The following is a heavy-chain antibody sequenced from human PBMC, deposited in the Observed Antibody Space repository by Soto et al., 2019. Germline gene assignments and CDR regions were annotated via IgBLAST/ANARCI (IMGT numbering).Heavy chain of an antibody. CDR1: GYTFTSYG. J-gene: IGHJ4*02. CDR2: ISAYNGNT. Sequence: ASVKVSCKASGYTFTSYGISWVRQAPGQGLEWMGWISAYNGNTNYAQKLQGRVTMTTDTSTSTAYMELRSLRSDDTAVYYCARDLQPCGGDCYSDYWGQGTLVTVSS. CDR3: ARDLQPCGGDCYSDY. V-gene: IGHV1-18*01. D-gene: IGHD2-21*02.